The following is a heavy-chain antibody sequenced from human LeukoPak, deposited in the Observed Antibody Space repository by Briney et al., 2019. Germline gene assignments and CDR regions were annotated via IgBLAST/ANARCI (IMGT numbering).Heavy chain of an antibody. CDR2: INHSGST. CDR1: GGSFSGYY. J-gene: IGHJ5*02. V-gene: IGHV4-34*01. CDR3: ARKLGVVVAATNNWFDP. Sequence: SETLSLTCAVYGGSFSGYYWSWIRQPPGKGLEWIGEINHSGSTNYNPSLKSRVTISVDTSKNQFSPKLSSVTAADTAVYYCARKLGVVVAATNNWFDPWGQGTLVTVSS. D-gene: IGHD2-15*01.